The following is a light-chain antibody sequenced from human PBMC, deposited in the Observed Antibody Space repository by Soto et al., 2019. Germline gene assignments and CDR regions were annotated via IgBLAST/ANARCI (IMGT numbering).Light chain of an antibody. Sequence: DIQMTQSPSSLSASVGDSVTITCRTSQHVDRYLSWYQQIPGRAPKLLIYSASSLVSRVPPRFRGSASGTEFTLSISSLQREDFATYFCQQSSNIPWTFGQGTKVEMK. CDR1: QHVDRY. CDR2: SAS. V-gene: IGKV1-39*01. J-gene: IGKJ1*01. CDR3: QQSSNIPWT.